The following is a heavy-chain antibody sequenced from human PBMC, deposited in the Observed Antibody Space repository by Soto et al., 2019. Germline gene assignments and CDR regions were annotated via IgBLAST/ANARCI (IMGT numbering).Heavy chain of an antibody. CDR2: VFYTGRA. D-gene: IGHD4-4*01. V-gene: IGHV4-59*01. Sequence: SETLSLRCTVSGGSLGSSYWSWIRKPPGEELEWIGYVFYTGRANYNASLKSRVSISLDTSNYQFSLKLSSVTAADTAVYYCARDGDGRMTTNPYYYNGMDVWGPGTTVTVS. CDR3: ARDGDGRMTTNPYYYNGMDV. CDR1: GGSLGSSY. J-gene: IGHJ6*02.